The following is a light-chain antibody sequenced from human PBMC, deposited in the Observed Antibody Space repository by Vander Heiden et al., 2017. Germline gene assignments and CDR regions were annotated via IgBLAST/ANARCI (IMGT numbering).Light chain of an antibody. CDR3: QSYDTSLSGYV. Sequence: QSALTQPPSVSASPGQRVTISCTGTTSNIGAGYDVHWYQHRPGTAPKLLIFGDSKRPSGVPDRFFASKSATSASLPITARQAEDEDDYYCQSYDTSLSGYVFGAGTKVAVL. CDR2: GDS. V-gene: IGLV1-40*01. J-gene: IGLJ1*01. CDR1: TSNIGAGYD.